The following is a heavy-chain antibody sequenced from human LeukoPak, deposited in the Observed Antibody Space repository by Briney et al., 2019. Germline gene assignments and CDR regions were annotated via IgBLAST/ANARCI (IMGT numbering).Heavy chain of an antibody. J-gene: IGHJ6*03. V-gene: IGHV4-59*01. CDR3: ATIINITMIDNYYMDV. CDR1: GGSISSYY. CDR2: IYYSGST. Sequence: SETLSLTCTVSGGSISSYYWSWIRQPPGKGLEWIGYIYYSGSTTYNPSLKSRVTMSVDTSNNQFSLKLSSVTAADTAVYYCATIINITMIDNYYMDVWGKGTTVTVSS. D-gene: IGHD3-22*01.